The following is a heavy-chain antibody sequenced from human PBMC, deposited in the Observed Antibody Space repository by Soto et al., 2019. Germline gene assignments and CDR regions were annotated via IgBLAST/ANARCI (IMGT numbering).Heavy chain of an antibody. D-gene: IGHD3-22*01. J-gene: IGHJ3*02. V-gene: IGHV1-18*01. CDR3: ARMDSSGYYLEAFDI. Sequence: ASVKVSCKASGYTFTSYGISWVRQAPGQGLEWMGWISAYNGNTNYAQKLQGRVTMTTDTSTSTAYMELRSLRSDDTAVYYCARMDSSGYYLEAFDIWGQGTMVTVSS. CDR1: GYTFTSYG. CDR2: ISAYNGNT.